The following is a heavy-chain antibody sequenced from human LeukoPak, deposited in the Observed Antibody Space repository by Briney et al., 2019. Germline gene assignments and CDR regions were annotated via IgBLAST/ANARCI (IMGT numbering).Heavy chain of an antibody. CDR2: IKQDGSEK. Sequence: PGGSLRLSCAASGSTFSSYWMSWVRQAPGKGLEWVANIKQDGSEKYYVDSVKGRFTISRDNAKNSLYLQMNSLRAEDTAVYYCAREFELEPYYYYYMDVWGKGTTVTVSS. CDR1: GSTFSSYW. D-gene: IGHD1-1*01. CDR3: AREFELEPYYYYYMDV. V-gene: IGHV3-7*01. J-gene: IGHJ6*03.